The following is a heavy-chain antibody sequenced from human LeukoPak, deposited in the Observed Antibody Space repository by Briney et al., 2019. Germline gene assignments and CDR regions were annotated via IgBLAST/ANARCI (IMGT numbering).Heavy chain of an antibody. J-gene: IGHJ4*02. CDR1: GYPFTGYF. CDR2: LNPDSGGT. CDR3: ARDLRQRGDYFDF. Sequence: ASVKASCKPSGYPFTGYFIHWVRQAPGQGLEWMGWLNPDSGGTSYPQRFQGRVTMTRDTAINTAYMELTSLRSDDTAVYYCARDLRQRGDYFDFWGQGTLVTVSS. D-gene: IGHD3-10*01. V-gene: IGHV1-2*02.